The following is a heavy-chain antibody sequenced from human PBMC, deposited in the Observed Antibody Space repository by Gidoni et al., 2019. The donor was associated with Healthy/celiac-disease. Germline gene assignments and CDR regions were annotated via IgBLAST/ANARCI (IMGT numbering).Heavy chain of an antibody. V-gene: IGHV3-21*01. D-gene: IGHD2-15*01. CDR2: ISSSSSYI. J-gene: IGHJ4*02. CDR3: ARGGPGGDYGDY. Sequence: EVQLVESGGGLVKPGGSLRLSCAASGFTFSSYSMNWVRQAPGKGLDLVSSISSSSSYIYYADSVKGRFTISRDNAKNSLYLQMNSLRAEDTAVYYCARGGPGGDYGDYWGQGTLVTVSS. CDR1: GFTFSSYS.